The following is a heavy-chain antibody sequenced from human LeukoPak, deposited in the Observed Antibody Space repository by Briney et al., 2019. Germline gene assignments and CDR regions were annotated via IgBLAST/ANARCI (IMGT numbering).Heavy chain of an antibody. CDR2: ISSTASSI. CDR1: EFTFSSYS. CDR3: ARDVTYHGGDWFDP. D-gene: IGHD4-23*01. V-gene: IGHV3-48*04. Sequence: GGSLRLSCAASEFTFSSYSMSWVRQAPGKGLEWVSYISSTASSIYYADSVKGRFTISRVNAKNSLYLQMNSLRAEDTAVYYCARDVTYHGGDWFDPWGQGTLVTVSS. J-gene: IGHJ5*02.